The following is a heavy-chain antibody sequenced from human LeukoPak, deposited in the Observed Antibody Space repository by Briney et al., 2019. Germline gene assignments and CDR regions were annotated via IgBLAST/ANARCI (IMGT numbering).Heavy chain of an antibody. V-gene: IGHV3-66*01. D-gene: IGHD2-15*01. J-gene: IGHJ4*02. CDR3: ARDGDCSGGSCYSAGVDY. Sequence: GGSLRLSCAASGFTVSSNFMSWVRQAPGKGLEWVSVIYSGVTTYYADSVKGRFTISRDNAKNSLYLQMNSLRAEDTAVYYCARDGDCSGGSCYSAGVDYWGQGTLVTVSS. CDR2: IYSGVTT. CDR1: GFTVSSNF.